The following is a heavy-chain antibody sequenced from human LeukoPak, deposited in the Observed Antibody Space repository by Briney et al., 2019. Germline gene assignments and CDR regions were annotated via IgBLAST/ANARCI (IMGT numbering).Heavy chain of an antibody. CDR1: GFTFSSYS. CDR2: ISSSSSYI. CDR3: ARDRKGDYGLFDY. J-gene: IGHJ4*02. V-gene: IGHV3-21*01. D-gene: IGHD4-17*01. Sequence: PGGSLSLSCAASGFTFSSYSMNWVRQAPGKGLEWVSSISSSSSYIYYADSVKGRFTISRDNAKNSLYLQMNSLRAEDTAVYYCARDRKGDYGLFDYWGQGTLVTVSS.